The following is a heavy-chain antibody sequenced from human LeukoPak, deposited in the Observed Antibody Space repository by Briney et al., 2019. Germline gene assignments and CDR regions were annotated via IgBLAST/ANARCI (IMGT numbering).Heavy chain of an antibody. CDR3: ARASSGYDTFDI. CDR1: GGSISSYY. CDR2: IYYSGST. J-gene: IGHJ3*02. V-gene: IGHV4-59*01. D-gene: IGHD5-12*01. Sequence: PSETLSLTCTVSGGSISSYYWIWIRHPPGKGLEWIGYIYYSGSTNYNPSLKSRVTISVDTSKNQFSLKLSSVTAADTAVYYCARASSGYDTFDIWGQGTMVTVSS.